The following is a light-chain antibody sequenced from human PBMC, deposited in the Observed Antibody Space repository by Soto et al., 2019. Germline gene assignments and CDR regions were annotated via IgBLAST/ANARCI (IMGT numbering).Light chain of an antibody. CDR2: DVS. CDR1: SSDVCGYNY. V-gene: IGLV2-14*03. Sequence: QSVLTQPASVSGSPGQSITISCTGTSSDVCGYNYVSWYQHHPGKAPILIIYDVSNRPSGVSIRFSGSKSDNTASLTISGLQPEDEADYHCSSYTTSNTRQIVFGTGTKVTVL. J-gene: IGLJ1*01. CDR3: SSYTTSNTRQIV.